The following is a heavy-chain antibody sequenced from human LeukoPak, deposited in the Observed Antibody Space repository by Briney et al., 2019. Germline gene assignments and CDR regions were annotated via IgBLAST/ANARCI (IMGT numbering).Heavy chain of an antibody. CDR2: INPSGGGT. CDR3: TRGPAATSRSWFDP. V-gene: IGHV1-46*01. Sequence: ASVTVSCTASGYTFTSYYMHWVRQAPGQGLEWMGIINPSGGGTSYAQKFQGRVTMTRDMSTSTVHMALSSLTSAATAVYYCTRGPAATSRSWFDPWGQGTMVTVSS. CDR1: GYTFTSYY. D-gene: IGHD2-2*01. J-gene: IGHJ5*02.